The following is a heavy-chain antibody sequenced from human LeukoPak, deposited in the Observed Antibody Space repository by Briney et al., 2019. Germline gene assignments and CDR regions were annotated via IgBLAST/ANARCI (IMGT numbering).Heavy chain of an antibody. CDR3: ARGLGGRYCSSTSCHLTANWFDP. Sequence: GRSLRLSCAASGFTFSSYDMHWVRQATGKGLEWVSAIGTAGDTYYPGSVKGRFTISRENAKNSLYLQMNSLRAGDTAVYYCARGLGGRYCSSTSCHLTANWFDPWGQGTLVTVSS. J-gene: IGHJ5*02. CDR2: IGTAGDT. CDR1: GFTFSSYD. D-gene: IGHD2-2*01. V-gene: IGHV3-13*01.